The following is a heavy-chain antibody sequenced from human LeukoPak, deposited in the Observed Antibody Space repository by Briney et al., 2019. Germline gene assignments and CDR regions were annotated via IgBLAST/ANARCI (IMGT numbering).Heavy chain of an antibody. D-gene: IGHD6-19*01. CDR3: ARHSSGWSGDAFGI. CDR2: IYYSGST. CDR1: GGSISSYY. J-gene: IGHJ3*02. Sequence: SETLCLTCTVSGGSISSYYWSWIRQPPGKGLEWIGYIYYSGSTNYNPSLKSRVTISVDTSKNQFSLKLSSVTAADTAVYYCARHSSGWSGDAFGIWGQGTMVTVSS. V-gene: IGHV4-59*08.